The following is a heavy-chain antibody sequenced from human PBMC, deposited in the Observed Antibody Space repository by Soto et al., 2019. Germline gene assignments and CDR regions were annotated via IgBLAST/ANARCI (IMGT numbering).Heavy chain of an antibody. CDR3: ERGDRGVFDL. V-gene: IGHV3-74*01. CDR1: GFTLSYYW. J-gene: IGHJ3*01. CDR2: IHSDGSST. Sequence: EVQLVESGGGLVRPGGSLRLSCAASGFTLSYYWMHWVRQAPGKGLVWVSRIHSDGSSTTYADFVKGLFIISRDNARNTVDLQMNSVRVEDTAVYDRERGDRGVFDLWGQGTVVTVSS. D-gene: IGHD1-26*01.